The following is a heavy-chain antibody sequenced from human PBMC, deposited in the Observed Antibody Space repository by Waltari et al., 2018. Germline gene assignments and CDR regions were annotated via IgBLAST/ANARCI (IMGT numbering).Heavy chain of an antibody. J-gene: IGHJ4*02. Sequence: QVQLQESGPGLVKPSQTLSLTCTVSGGSISSGSYYWSWIRQPAGKGLEWIGRIYTSGSTYYNPSLKSRVTISVDTSKNQFSLRVSSVTAADTAVFYCARMVRGYCSSTSCHTDHWGQGTLVTVSS. CDR1: GGSISSGSYY. V-gene: IGHV4-61*02. CDR2: IYTSGST. CDR3: ARMVRGYCSSTSCHTDH. D-gene: IGHD2-2*01.